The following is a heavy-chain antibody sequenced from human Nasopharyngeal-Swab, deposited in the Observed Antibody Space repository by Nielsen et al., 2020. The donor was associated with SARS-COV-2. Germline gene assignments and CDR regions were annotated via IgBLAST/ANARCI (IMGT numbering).Heavy chain of an antibody. CDR1: GYTFTGYY. Sequence: ASVKVSCKASGYTFTGYYMHWVRQAPGQGLEWMGRINPNSGGTNYAQKFQGRVTMTRDTSISTAYMELSRLRSDDTAVYYCARDRQRTGLMTGWFGPWGQGTLVTVSS. V-gene: IGHV1-2*06. CDR2: INPNSGGT. CDR3: ARDRQRTGLMTGWFGP. J-gene: IGHJ5*02. D-gene: IGHD2-8*02.